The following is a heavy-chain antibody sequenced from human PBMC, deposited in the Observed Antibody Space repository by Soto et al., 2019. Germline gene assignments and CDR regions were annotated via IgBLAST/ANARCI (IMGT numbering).Heavy chain of an antibody. J-gene: IGHJ6*02. V-gene: IGHV4-30-4*08. CDR3: ASEDDGGDSLDV. D-gene: IGHD2-21*02. CDR2: IHHSGSI. Sequence: WTWIRQSPVKGLEWIGYIHHSGSIPYNPSLKSRVTLSVDTSKNQFALHLTSVTAADTAVYFCASEDDGGDSLDVWGQGTTVTVSS.